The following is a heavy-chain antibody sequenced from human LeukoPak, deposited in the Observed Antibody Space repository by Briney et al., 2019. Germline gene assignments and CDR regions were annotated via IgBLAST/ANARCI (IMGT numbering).Heavy chain of an antibody. V-gene: IGHV3-23*01. CDR1: GFTFSSYA. CDR3: AKGPRGSYSGYYYYYMDV. J-gene: IGHJ6*03. CDR2: ISGSGGST. Sequence: GGSLRLSCAASGFTFSSYAMSWVRQAPGKGLEWVSAISGSGGSTYYADSVKGRFTISRDNSKNTLYLQMNSLRAEDTAVYYCAKGPRGSYSGYYYYYMDVWGKGTAVTVSS. D-gene: IGHD1-26*01.